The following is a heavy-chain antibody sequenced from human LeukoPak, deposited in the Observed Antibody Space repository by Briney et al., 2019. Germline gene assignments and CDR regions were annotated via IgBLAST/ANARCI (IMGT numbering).Heavy chain of an antibody. CDR3: ARSRGPNMFGGVHDY. CDR2: INPSGGST. V-gene: IGHV1-46*01. CDR1: GYTFTSYY. J-gene: IGHJ4*02. Sequence: ASVKVSCKASGYTFTSYYMHWVRQAPGQGLEWMGIINPSGGSTSYAQKFQGRVTMTRDTSTSTVYMELSSLRSEDTAVYYCARSRGPNMFGGVHDYWGQGTLVTVSS. D-gene: IGHD3-16*01.